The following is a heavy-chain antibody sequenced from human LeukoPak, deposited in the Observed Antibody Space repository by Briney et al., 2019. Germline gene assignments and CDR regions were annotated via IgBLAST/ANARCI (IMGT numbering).Heavy chain of an antibody. CDR3: TRHVQDLGIKV. J-gene: IGHJ6*02. CDR1: GASISSSDSY. V-gene: IGHV4-39*01. CDR2: IYRRGST. Sequence: SETLSLTCTVSGASISSSDSYWSWIRQPPGKGLEWIGSIYRRGSTSYNPSLKSRVTVSEDMSKNHFSLRLSSVTAAAKAVYYCTRHVQDLGIKVWGQGTTVTVSS.